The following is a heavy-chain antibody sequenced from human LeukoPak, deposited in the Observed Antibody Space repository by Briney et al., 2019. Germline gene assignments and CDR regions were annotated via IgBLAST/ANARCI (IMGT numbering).Heavy chain of an antibody. CDR2: IDTSSTTM. V-gene: IGHV3-48*04. J-gene: IGHJ5*01. CDR3: ARDNWVDC. CDR1: GLTFNKYS. Sequence: GGPLRLSCAASGLTFNKYSMTWVRQAPGKGLEWVSFIDTSSTTMYYTDSVKGRFTISRDNAKNSLYLQMNSLKVEDTAIYYCARDNWVDCWGQGTLVTVSS.